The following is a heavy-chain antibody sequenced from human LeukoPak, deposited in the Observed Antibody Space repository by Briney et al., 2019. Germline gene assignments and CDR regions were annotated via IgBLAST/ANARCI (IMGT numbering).Heavy chain of an antibody. J-gene: IGHJ6*02. D-gene: IGHD6-19*01. CDR1: GFAFSSYS. Sequence: GGSLRLSCAASGFAFSSYSMNWVRQAPGKGLEWVSYISSSSSYTNYADSVKGRFTISRDNAKNSLYLQMNSLRAEDTAVYYCARAAVAEPYYYYGMDVWGQGTTVTVSS. V-gene: IGHV3-21*05. CDR3: ARAAVAEPYYYYGMDV. CDR2: ISSSSSYT.